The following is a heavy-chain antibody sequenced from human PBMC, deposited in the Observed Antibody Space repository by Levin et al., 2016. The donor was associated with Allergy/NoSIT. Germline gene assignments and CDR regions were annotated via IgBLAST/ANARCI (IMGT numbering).Heavy chain of an antibody. CDR2: ISSSGSTI. V-gene: IGHV3-48*02. Sequence: GESLKISCAASGFTFSSYSMNWVRQAPGKGLEWVSYISSSGSTIHYADSVKGRFTISRDNAKNSLFLQMNSLRDEDTAVYFCARGDGPGSWLLDYWGQGTLVTVSS. CDR3: ARGDGPGSWLLDY. CDR1: GFTFSSYS. J-gene: IGHJ4*02. D-gene: IGHD3-10*01.